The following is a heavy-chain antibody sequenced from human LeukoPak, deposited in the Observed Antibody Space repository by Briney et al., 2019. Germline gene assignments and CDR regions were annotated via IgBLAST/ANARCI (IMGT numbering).Heavy chain of an antibody. J-gene: IGHJ4*02. D-gene: IGHD2-2*01. V-gene: IGHV1-69*01. CDR3: ARDHGVVPAANFFY. CDR2: IIPIFGTA. Sequence: SVKVSCKASGGTFSSYAISWVRQAPGQGLEWMGGIIPIFGTANYAQKFQGRVTITADESTSTAYMELSSLRPEDTAVYYCARDHGVVPAANFFYWGQGTLVTVSS. CDR1: GGTFSSYA.